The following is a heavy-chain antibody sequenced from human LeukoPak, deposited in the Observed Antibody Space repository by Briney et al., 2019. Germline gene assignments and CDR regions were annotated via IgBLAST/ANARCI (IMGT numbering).Heavy chain of an antibody. Sequence: SETLSLTCAVYGGSFSGYYWSWIRQRPGKGLEWIGEINHSGSTNYNPSLKSRVTISVDTSKNQFSLKLSSVTAADTAVYYCARGIAVAGLSFDYWGQGTLVTVSS. D-gene: IGHD6-19*01. CDR3: ARGIAVAGLSFDY. J-gene: IGHJ4*02. CDR2: INHSGST. CDR1: GGSFSGYY. V-gene: IGHV4-34*01.